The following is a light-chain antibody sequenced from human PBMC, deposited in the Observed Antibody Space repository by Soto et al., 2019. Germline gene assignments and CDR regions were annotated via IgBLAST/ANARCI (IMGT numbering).Light chain of an antibody. CDR2: EVT. CDR1: SSDVGKYDR. V-gene: IGLV2-18*02. J-gene: IGLJ1*01. Sequence: QSALTQPPSVSGSPGQSVTISCTGTSSDVGKYDRVSWYQQPPGKAPKLIIYEVTNRPSGVPARFSGSKSGNTASLTISGLQAEDEADYYCSSYTSTSRYVFGAGTKLTVL. CDR3: SSYTSTSRYV.